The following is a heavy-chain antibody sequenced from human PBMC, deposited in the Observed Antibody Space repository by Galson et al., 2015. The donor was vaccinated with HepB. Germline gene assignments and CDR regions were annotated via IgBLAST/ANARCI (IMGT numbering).Heavy chain of an antibody. CDR1: GFTFSTYA. CDR2: VSISGDST. V-gene: IGHV3-23*01. J-gene: IGHJ4*02. CDR3: AKPRRGYFYFDS. D-gene: IGHD3-3*01. Sequence: SLRLSCAASGFTFSTYAINWVRQAPGKGLEWVPGVSISGDSTYYADSVKGRFTISRDNSKNTVYLQMSILRAEDTAVYYCAKPRRGYFYFDSWGQGTLVTVSS.